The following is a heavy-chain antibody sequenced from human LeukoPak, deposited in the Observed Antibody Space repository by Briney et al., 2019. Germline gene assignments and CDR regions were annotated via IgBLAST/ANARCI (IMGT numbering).Heavy chain of an antibody. V-gene: IGHV4-34*01. J-gene: IGHJ4*02. CDR1: GGSFSGYY. CDR2: INHSGST. CDR3: TIAQSIAVAGPFDY. D-gene: IGHD6-19*01. Sequence: SETLSLTCAVYGGSFSGYYWSWIRQPPGKGLEWIGEINHSGSTNYNPSLKSRVTISVDTSKNQFSLKLSSVTAADTAVYYCTIAQSIAVAGPFDYWGQGTLVTVSS.